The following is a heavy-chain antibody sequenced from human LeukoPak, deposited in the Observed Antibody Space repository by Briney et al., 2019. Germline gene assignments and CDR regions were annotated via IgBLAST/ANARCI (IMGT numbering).Heavy chain of an antibody. CDR1: GFSFSSYS. CDR2: ISSSSSTI. CDR3: AKVSSSSGWDYDFDY. D-gene: IGHD6-19*01. J-gene: IGHJ4*02. Sequence: GGSLRLSCAASGFSFSSYSMNWVRQAPGKGLEWVSWISSSSSTIYYADSVKGRFTISRDNSKNTLYLQMNSLRAEDAAVYYCAKVSSSSGWDYDFDYWGQGTLVTVSS. V-gene: IGHV3-48*01.